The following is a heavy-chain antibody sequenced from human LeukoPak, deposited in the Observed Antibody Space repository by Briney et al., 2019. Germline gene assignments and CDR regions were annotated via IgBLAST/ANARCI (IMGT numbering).Heavy chain of an antibody. Sequence: GGSLRLSCAASGFTFDDYGMSWVRQAPGKGLEWVSVISGSGGTTYYADSVQGRFTISRDNSKNTLSLQMNSLRAEDTAIYYCAKDRSSTLWYFDYWGQGAQVTVSS. D-gene: IGHD2-2*01. CDR1: GFTFDDYG. CDR2: ISGSGGTT. V-gene: IGHV3-23*01. CDR3: AKDRSSTLWYFDY. J-gene: IGHJ4*02.